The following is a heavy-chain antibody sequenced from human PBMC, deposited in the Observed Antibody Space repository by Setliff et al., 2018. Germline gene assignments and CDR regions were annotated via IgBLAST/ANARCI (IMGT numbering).Heavy chain of an antibody. CDR1: GYSFTTYW. J-gene: IGHJ4*02. D-gene: IGHD1-26*01. CDR2: IYPDNSDT. V-gene: IGHV5-51*01. CDR3: ARLVVVGTTKTYDY. Sequence: PGESLKISCKGSGYSFTTYWIGWVRQMPGKGLEWMGIIYPDNSDTKYRPSFQGQVTMSADKSIDTAYLQWSSLRASDTAMYYCARLVVVGTTKTYDYWGQGTLVTVSS.